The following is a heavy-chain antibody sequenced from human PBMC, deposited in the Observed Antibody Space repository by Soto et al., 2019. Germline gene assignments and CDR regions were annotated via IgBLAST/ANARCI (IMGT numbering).Heavy chain of an antibody. V-gene: IGHV4-59*01. CDR3: ARDGYDGSGSPYPAY. CDR1: GGSMSEYF. CDR2: IYYLGST. Sequence: SETLSRTCSVSGGSMSEYFWSWIRQSPGKGLEWIGYIYYLGSTDYNPSLKSRVTISVDTPKRQFSLRLTSVTAADTAVYYCARDGYDGSGSPYPAYWGPGTQVTV. J-gene: IGHJ4*02. D-gene: IGHD3-10*01.